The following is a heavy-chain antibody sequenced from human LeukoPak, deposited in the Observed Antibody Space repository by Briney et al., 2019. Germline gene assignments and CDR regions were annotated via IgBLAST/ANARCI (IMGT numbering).Heavy chain of an antibody. J-gene: IGHJ5*02. Sequence: SVKVSCKASGGTFSSYSISWVRQAPAQGIEWMGGIMPIFGKANYAQKPQGRVTSTADESPITASVVLSSLRSEDTAVYYCASLRAVGATAEAPWGQGTLVPVSS. CDR1: GGTFSSYS. V-gene: IGHV1-69*13. CDR2: IMPIFGKA. D-gene: IGHD1-26*01. CDR3: ASLRAVGATAEAP.